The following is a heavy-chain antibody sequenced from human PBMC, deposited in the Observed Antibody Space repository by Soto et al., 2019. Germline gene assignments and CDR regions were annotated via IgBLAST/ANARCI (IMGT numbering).Heavy chain of an antibody. CDR1: GFSLSNARMG. Sequence: QVTLKESGPVLVRPTETLRLTCTASGFSLSNARMGVSWIRQPPGKALDWLAHIFSNDEKSYSTSLKSRLTISKDTSKSQVVLTMTNMDPVDTATYYCARSLYPGTAMPSGWFDPWGQGTLVTVSS. J-gene: IGHJ5*02. V-gene: IGHV2-26*01. CDR3: ARSLYPGTAMPSGWFDP. CDR2: IFSNDEK. D-gene: IGHD5-18*01.